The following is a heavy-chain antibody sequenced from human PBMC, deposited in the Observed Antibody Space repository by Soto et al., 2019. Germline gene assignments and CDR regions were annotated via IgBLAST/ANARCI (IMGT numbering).Heavy chain of an antibody. V-gene: IGHV3-23*01. CDR1: GFTFSSYA. CDR3: AKDPYSSSWTITYYFDY. CDR2: ISGSGGST. J-gene: IGHJ4*02. D-gene: IGHD6-13*01. Sequence: GGSLRLSCAASGFTFSSYAMSWVRQAPGKGLEWVSAISGSGGSTYYADSVKGRFTISRDNSKNTLYLQMNSLRAEDTAVYYCAKDPYSSSWTITYYFDYWGQGTLVTVSS.